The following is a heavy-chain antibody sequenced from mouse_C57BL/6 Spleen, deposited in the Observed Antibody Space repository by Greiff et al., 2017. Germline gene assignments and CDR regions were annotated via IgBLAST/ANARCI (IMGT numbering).Heavy chain of an antibody. CDR3: ARGDHGAMDY. J-gene: IGHJ4*01. CDR2: IDPSDSYT. V-gene: IGHV1-69*01. Sequence: VQLQQSGAELVMPGASVKLSCKASGYTFTSYWMHWVKQRPGQGLEWIGEIDPSDSYTNYNQKFKGKSTLTVDKSSSTAYMQLSSLTSEDSAVYYCARGDHGAMDYWGQGTSVTVSS. CDR1: GYTFTSYW. D-gene: IGHD2-13*01.